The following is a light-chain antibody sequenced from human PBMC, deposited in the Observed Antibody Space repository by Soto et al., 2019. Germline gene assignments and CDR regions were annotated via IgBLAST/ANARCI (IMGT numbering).Light chain of an antibody. J-gene: IGKJ2*01. CDR1: QSIGTN. V-gene: IGKV3-15*01. CDR3: QQYAGWPRT. Sequence: ETVMTQSPATLSVPPGDRVTLSCRASQSIGTNLLWLQQSPGQPPRLLISGASDRVAGVPDRFSGSGSGTDFTLTISGLQSEDCAVYYCQQYAGWPRTFGQGTKLEIK. CDR2: GAS.